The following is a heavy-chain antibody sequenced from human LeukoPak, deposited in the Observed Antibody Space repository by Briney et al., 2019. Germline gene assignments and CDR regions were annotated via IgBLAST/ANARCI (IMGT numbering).Heavy chain of an antibody. D-gene: IGHD5-18*01. J-gene: IGHJ4*02. CDR1: GYTFTNYH. CDR3: ARFGDSYALYYYFDY. V-gene: IGHV1-18*01. Sequence: ASVKVSCKASGYTFTNYHITWARQAPGQGLEWMGWISGYNGNTNYAQKLQGRVTMTTDTSTSTAYMELRSLRSDDTAVYYCARFGDSYALYYYFDYWGQGTLVTVSS. CDR2: ISGYNGNT.